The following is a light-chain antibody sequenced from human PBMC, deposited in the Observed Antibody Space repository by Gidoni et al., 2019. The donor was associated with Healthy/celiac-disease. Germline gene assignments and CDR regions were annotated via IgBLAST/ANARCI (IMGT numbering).Light chain of an antibody. V-gene: IGLV3-19*01. CDR2: GKN. J-gene: IGLJ2*01. CDR3: NSRDSSGNHVV. CDR1: SLRSYY. Sequence: SAVSVALGQTVRITCQGDSLRSYYASWYQQKPGQAPVLVIYGKNNRPSGIPDRFSGSSSGNTASLTLTGAQAEDEADYYCNSRDSSGNHVVFGGGTKLTGL.